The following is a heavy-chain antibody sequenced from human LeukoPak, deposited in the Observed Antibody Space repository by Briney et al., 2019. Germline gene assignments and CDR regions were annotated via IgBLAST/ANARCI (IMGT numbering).Heavy chain of an antibody. CDR3: AESRAPNYGDYAWYFDY. CDR2: ISYDGRNQ. Sequence: GGSLRLSCAASGFTFSSYVMHWVRQAPGKGLDWVAVISYDGRNQYYADSMKGRFTISRDNSMHTLYLHMDSLRVEDTAVYFCAESRAPNYGDYAWYFDYWGQGALVTVSS. J-gene: IGHJ4*02. V-gene: IGHV3-30*18. CDR1: GFTFSSYV. D-gene: IGHD4-17*01.